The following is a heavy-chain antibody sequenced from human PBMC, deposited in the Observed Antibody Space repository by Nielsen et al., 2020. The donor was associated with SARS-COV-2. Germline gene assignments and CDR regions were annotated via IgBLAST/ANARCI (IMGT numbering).Heavy chain of an antibody. D-gene: IGHD5-12*01. V-gene: IGHV1-3*01. J-gene: IGHJ6*02. Sequence: SVKVSCKASGYTFTSYAMHWVRQAPGQRLEWMGWINAGNGNTKYSQKFQGRITITRDTSASTVYMDLSSLRSEDTAVYYCARSGFTNFHYYYGMDVWGQGTAVSVSS. CDR1: GYTFTSYA. CDR2: INAGNGNT. CDR3: ARSGFTNFHYYYGMDV.